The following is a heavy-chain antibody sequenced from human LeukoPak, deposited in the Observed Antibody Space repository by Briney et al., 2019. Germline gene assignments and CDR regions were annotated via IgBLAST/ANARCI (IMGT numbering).Heavy chain of an antibody. CDR2: ISYDGSNK. V-gene: IGHV3-30*18. D-gene: IGHD3-9*01. CDR1: GFTFSNYW. Sequence: GGSLRLSCAASGFTFSNYWMSWARQAPGKGLEWVAVISYDGSNKYYADSVKGRFTISRDNSKNTLYLQMNSLRAEDTAVYYCAKDGGEYYDILTGYYPRLYYMDVWGKGTTVTISS. J-gene: IGHJ6*03. CDR3: AKDGGEYYDILTGYYPRLYYMDV.